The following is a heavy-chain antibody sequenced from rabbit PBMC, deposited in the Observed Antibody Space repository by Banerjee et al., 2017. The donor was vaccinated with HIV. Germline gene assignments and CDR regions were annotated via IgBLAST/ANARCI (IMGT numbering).Heavy chain of an antibody. D-gene: IGHD1-1*01. CDR2: TGTSTGTT. J-gene: IGHJ4*01. Sequence: QEQLVESGGGLVQPEGSLTLTCTASGFSVSSNYYMCWVRQAPGKGLEWIACTGTSTGTTHYASWAKGRFTISKASSTTVTLQMTSLTAADTATYFCARSDVSITWNLWGQGTLVTVS. CDR1: GFSVSSNYY. V-gene: IGHV1S45*01. CDR3: ARSDVSITWNL.